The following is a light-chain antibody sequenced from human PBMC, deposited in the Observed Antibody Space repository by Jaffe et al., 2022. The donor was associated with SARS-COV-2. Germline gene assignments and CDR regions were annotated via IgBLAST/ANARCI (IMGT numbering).Light chain of an antibody. J-gene: IGKJ2*01. V-gene: IGKV2-30*02. CDR3: MQGTHWPLYT. Sequence: DVVMTQSPLSLPVTLGQPASISCRSSQSLVHSDGNTYLLWFQQRPGQSPRRLIYKVSTRDSGVPDRFSGSGSGTDFTLKISRVEAEDVGIYYCMQGTHWPLYTFGQGTKLEIK. CDR2: KVS. CDR1: QSLVHSDGNTY.